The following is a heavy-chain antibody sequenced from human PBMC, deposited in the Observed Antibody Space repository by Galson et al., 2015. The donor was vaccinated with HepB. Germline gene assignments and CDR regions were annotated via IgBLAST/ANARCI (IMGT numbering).Heavy chain of an antibody. CDR1: GGTFSSYT. D-gene: IGHD1-1*01. J-gene: IGHJ2*01. V-gene: IGHV1-69*02. CDR3: ARSQAGTTVVLLREFDL. Sequence: SVKVSCKASGGTFSSYTISWVRQAPGQGLEWMGRIIPILGIANYAQKFQGRVTITADKSTSTAYMELSSLRSEDTAVYYCARSQAGTTVVLLREFDLWGRGTLVTVSS. CDR2: IIPILGIA.